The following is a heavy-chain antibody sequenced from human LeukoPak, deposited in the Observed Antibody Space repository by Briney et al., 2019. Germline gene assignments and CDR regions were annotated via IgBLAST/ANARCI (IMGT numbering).Heavy chain of an antibody. J-gene: IGHJ4*02. CDR1: GGPFSGYY. Sequence: SETLSLTCAVYGGPFSGYYWSWIRQPPGKGLEWIGEINHSGSTNYNPSLKSRVTISVDTSKNQFSLKLSSVTAADTAVYYCARGRIPSRYSSSWYGYWGQGTLVTVSS. D-gene: IGHD6-13*01. CDR3: ARGRIPSRYSSSWYGY. CDR2: INHSGST. V-gene: IGHV4-34*01.